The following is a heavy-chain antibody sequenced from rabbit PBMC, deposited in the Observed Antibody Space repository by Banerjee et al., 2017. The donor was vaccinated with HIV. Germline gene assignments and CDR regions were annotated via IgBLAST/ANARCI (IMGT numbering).Heavy chain of an antibody. J-gene: IGHJ4*01. Sequence: QEQLKESGGGLVQPGGSLKLSCKASGFDFSSYYMSWVRQAPGKGLEWIGAIYAGRSGTTYYARWAKGRFTISKTSSTTVTLQMTSLTAADTATYFCARSDYAGVGYGNGFNLWGQGTLVT. CDR3: ARSDYAGVGYGNGFNL. D-gene: IGHD4-2*01. CDR1: GFDFSSYYM. V-gene: IGHV1S45*01. CDR2: IYAGRSGTT.